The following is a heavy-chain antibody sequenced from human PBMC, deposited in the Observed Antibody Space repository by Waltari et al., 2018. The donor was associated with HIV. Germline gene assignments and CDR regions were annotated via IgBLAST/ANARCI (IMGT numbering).Heavy chain of an antibody. CDR1: GFTVNSNY. CDR3: ARAGDSNYGYWCFDL. V-gene: IGHV3-53*01. D-gene: IGHD4-4*01. J-gene: IGHJ2*01. Sequence: EVQLVESGGGLIQPGGSLRLSCAASGFTVNSNYMSWGRQAPGKGLEWVSLINSGRSTYYADSVKGRFTISRDNSKNTLYLQMNSLRAEDTAVYYCARAGDSNYGYWCFDLWGRGSLVTVSS. CDR2: INSGRST.